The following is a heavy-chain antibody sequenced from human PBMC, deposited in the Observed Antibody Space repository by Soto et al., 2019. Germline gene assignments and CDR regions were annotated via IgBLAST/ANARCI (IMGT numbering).Heavy chain of an antibody. Sequence: PSETLSLTCAVSGGSISSGGYSWSWIRQPPGKGLEWIGYIYHSGSTYYNPSLKSRVTISVDRSKNQFSLKLSSVTAADTAVYYCDYDSSGYSGFDYWGQGTLVTVSS. CDR3: DYDSSGYSGFDY. CDR2: IYHSGST. J-gene: IGHJ4*02. D-gene: IGHD3-22*01. CDR1: GGSISSGGYS. V-gene: IGHV4-30-2*01.